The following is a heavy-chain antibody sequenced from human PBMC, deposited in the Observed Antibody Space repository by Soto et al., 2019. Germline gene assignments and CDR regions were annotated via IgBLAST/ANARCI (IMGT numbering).Heavy chain of an antibody. D-gene: IGHD3-10*01. CDR2: IGTAGDT. J-gene: IGHJ6*02. CDR3: ARDRRGSGSYFEYGMDV. V-gene: IGHV3-13*04. CDR1: GFTFSSCD. Sequence: HPGGSLRLSCAASGFTFSSCDMHWVRQATGKGLEWVSAIGTAGDTYYPGSVKGRFTISRENAKNSLYLQMNSLRAGDTAVYYCARDRRGSGSYFEYGMDVWGQGTTVTVSS.